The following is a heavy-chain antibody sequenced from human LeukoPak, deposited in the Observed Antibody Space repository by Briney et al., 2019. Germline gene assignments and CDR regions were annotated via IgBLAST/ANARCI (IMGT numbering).Heavy chain of an antibody. Sequence: GGSLRLSCAASGFTFDDYGMSWVRQAPGKGLEWVSGINWNGGSTGYADSVKGRFTISRDNAKNSLYLQMNSLRAEDTALYYCARYLYGSGPRYYYYYMDVWGKGTTVTVSS. CDR1: GFTFDDYG. CDR3: ARYLYGSGPRYYYYYMDV. CDR2: INWNGGST. V-gene: IGHV3-20*04. J-gene: IGHJ6*03. D-gene: IGHD3-10*01.